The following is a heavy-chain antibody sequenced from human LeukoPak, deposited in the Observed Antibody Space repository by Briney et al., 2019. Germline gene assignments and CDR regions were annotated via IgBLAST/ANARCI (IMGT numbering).Heavy chain of an antibody. CDR3: VRDVSRRMGMDV. D-gene: IGHD2-8*01. J-gene: IGHJ6*02. CDR1: GFSFNSYT. Sequence: PGGSLRLSCLGSGFSFNSYTMNWVREAPGKGLEWVSTISPVSTYTWYAESVKGRFTISRDNPKNSLYLQMNSQRAEDTAVYYCVRDVSRRMGMDVWGQGTTVTVSS. V-gene: IGHV3-21*01. CDR2: ISPVSTYT.